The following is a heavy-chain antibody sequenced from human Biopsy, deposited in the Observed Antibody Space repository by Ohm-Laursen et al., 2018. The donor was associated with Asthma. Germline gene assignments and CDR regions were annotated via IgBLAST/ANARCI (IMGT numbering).Heavy chain of an antibody. Sequence: SLRLSCAASGFNFHNYGMNRVRRAPGKGLEWVAQILFDGRKINYPDSVKGRFTISRDNSKNMVYLQMNSPRPEDTAGYYWAKERGEGRDYYFDYWGQGSLVSVSS. V-gene: IGHV3-30*18. CDR2: ILFDGRKI. CDR3: AKERGEGRDYYFDY. J-gene: IGHJ4*02. CDR1: GFNFHNYG. D-gene: IGHD5-24*01.